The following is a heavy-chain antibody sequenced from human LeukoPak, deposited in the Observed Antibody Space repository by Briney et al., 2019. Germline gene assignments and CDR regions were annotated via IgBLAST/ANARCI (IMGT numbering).Heavy chain of an antibody. Sequence: SGGSLRLSCAASGFTFSSYSMNWVRQAPGKGLEWVSSISSSSSYIYYADSVKGRFTISRDNAKNSLYLQMNSLRAEDTAVYYCARDGPGVLWFGESLFGEDYNWFDPWGQGTLVTVSS. J-gene: IGHJ5*02. CDR2: ISSSSSYI. D-gene: IGHD3-10*01. V-gene: IGHV3-21*01. CDR1: GFTFSSYS. CDR3: ARDGPGVLWFGESLFGEDYNWFDP.